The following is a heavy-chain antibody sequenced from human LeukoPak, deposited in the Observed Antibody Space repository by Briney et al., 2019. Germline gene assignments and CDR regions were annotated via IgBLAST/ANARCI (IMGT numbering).Heavy chain of an antibody. CDR1: GGSISNYY. D-gene: IGHD3-22*01. J-gene: IGHJ4*02. V-gene: IGHV4-59*01. CDR2: IYYSGST. Sequence: SETLSLTCTVSGGSISNYYWSWIRQPPGKGLEWVGYIYYSGSTNYNPSLKSRVTISVDTSKNQFSLKLSSVTAADTAVYYCARGIPDSTGYCRRHFDYWAQGTLVTVSS. CDR3: ARGIPDSTGYCRRHFDY.